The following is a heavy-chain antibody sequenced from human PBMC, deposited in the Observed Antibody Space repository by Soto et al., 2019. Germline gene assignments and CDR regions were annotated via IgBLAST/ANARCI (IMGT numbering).Heavy chain of an antibody. J-gene: IGHJ5*02. Sequence: GGSLRLSCAASGFIFENFGMSWVRQAPGKGLEWISSISGSGFKKYYADSVKGRFTIPRDNSKSTVYLELNNLSAEDTAVYHCAKNQGVELVPLATVDWFDPWGQGSVVTVSS. CDR2: ISGSGFKK. D-gene: IGHD1-26*01. CDR3: AKNQGVELVPLATVDWFDP. V-gene: IGHV3-23*01. CDR1: GFIFENFG.